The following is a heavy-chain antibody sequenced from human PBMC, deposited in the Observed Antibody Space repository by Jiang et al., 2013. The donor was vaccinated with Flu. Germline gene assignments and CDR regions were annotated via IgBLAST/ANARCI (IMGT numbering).Heavy chain of an antibody. Sequence: GAEVKKPGASVKVSCKVSGYTLTELSMHWVRQAPGKGLEWMGGFDPEDGETIYAQKFQGRVTMTEDTSTDTAYMELSSLRSEDTAVYYCATGPYSSGYSHFDYWGQGTLVTVSS. D-gene: IGHD3-22*01. CDR3: ATGPYSSGYSHFDY. CDR2: FDPEDGET. J-gene: IGHJ4*02. CDR1: GYTLTELS. V-gene: IGHV1-24*01.